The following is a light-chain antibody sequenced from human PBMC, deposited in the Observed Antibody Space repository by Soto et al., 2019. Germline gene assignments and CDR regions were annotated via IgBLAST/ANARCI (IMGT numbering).Light chain of an antibody. CDR2: DAS. CDR1: LSFSSY. CDR3: QQRTGWPLLT. Sequence: EIVLTQSPASLSLSPGERATLSCSGTLSFSSYLAWYQQKPGQAPRLLSYDASNRATGIPARFSGSGSGTDFTLNTRSLGPKDLAVYDLQQRTGWPLLTFGGGTKVEI. V-gene: IGKV3-11*01. J-gene: IGKJ4*01.